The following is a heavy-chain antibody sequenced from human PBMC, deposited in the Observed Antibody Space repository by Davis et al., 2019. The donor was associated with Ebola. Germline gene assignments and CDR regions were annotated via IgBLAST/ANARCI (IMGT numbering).Heavy chain of an antibody. CDR3: ARREGYCISTSCPNWFDP. CDR2: IYAGDSDS. CDR1: GYAFADYW. J-gene: IGHJ5*02. V-gene: IGHV5-51*01. Sequence: GESLKISCKGSGYAFADYWIAWVRQTPGKGLEWMGIIYAGDSDSRYSPSFEGQVTISVDRSITTAYLQWSSLKASDTAMYYCARREGYCISTSCPNWFDPWGQGTLVTVSS. D-gene: IGHD2-2*01.